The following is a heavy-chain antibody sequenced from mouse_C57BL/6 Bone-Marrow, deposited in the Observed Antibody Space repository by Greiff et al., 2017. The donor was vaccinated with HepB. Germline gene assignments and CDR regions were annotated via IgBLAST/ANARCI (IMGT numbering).Heavy chain of an antibody. J-gene: IGHJ4*01. V-gene: IGHV6-3*01. D-gene: IGHD1-1*01. CDR2: IRLKSDNYAT. Sequence: EVKVEESGGGLVQPGGSMKLSCVASGFTFSNYWMNWVRQSPEKGLEWVAQIRLKSDNYATHYAESVKGRFTISRDDSKSSVYLQMNNLRAEDTGIYYCTQFITTVVATADYWGQGTSVTVSS. CDR1: GFTFSNYW. CDR3: TQFITTVVATADY.